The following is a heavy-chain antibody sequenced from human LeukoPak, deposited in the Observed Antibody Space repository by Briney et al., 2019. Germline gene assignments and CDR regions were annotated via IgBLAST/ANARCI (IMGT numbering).Heavy chain of an antibody. CDR3: ARVAQQLVDGTHYYYYMDV. Sequence: PSGTLSLTCTVSGYSISSGYYWGWIRQPPGKGLERIGSIYHSGSTYYNPSLKSRVTISADTSKNQFSLKLRSVTAADTAVYYCARVAQQLVDGTHYYYYMDVWGKGTTVTVSS. D-gene: IGHD6-13*01. V-gene: IGHV4-38-2*02. J-gene: IGHJ6*03. CDR1: GYSISSGYY. CDR2: IYHSGST.